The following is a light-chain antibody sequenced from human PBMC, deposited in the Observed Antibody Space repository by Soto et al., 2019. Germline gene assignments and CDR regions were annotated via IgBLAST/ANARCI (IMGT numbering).Light chain of an antibody. V-gene: IGKV3-11*01. Sequence: EIVLTQSPATLSLSAGERATLSCRASQSVGSFLAWYQQKPGQAPRVVIYDASNRVPGIPARFSGSGSETEFSLTISSLEPEDFAVYYCQQRSNWPLTFRGGTKVEIK. J-gene: IGKJ4*01. CDR3: QQRSNWPLT. CDR2: DAS. CDR1: QSVGSF.